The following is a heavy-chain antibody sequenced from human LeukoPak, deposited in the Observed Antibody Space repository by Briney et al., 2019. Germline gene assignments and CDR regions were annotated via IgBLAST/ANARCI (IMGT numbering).Heavy chain of an antibody. CDR2: IKQDGSEK. V-gene: IGHV3-7*01. Sequence: GGSLRLSCAASGFTFSSCWMNWVRQAPGKGPEWVANIKQDGSEKYYVDSVKGRFTISRDNAKNSLYLQMNSLRAEDTAVYYCARDSDVPFDYWGQGTLVTVSS. J-gene: IGHJ4*02. CDR3: ARDSDVPFDY. D-gene: IGHD3-16*01. CDR1: GFTFSSCW.